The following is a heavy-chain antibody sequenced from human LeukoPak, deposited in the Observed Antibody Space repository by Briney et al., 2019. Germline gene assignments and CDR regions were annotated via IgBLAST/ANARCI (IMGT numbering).Heavy chain of an antibody. CDR2: ISSSSSYI. V-gene: IGHV3-21*01. Sequence: PGGSLRLSCAASGFTFSSYSMNWVRQAPGKGLEWVSSISSSSSYIYYADSAKGRFTISRDNAKNSLYLQMNSLRAEDTAVYYCARDEEGPWAVAFDIWGQGTMVTVSS. CDR1: GFTFSSYS. CDR3: ARDEEGPWAVAFDI. D-gene: IGHD7-27*01. J-gene: IGHJ3*02.